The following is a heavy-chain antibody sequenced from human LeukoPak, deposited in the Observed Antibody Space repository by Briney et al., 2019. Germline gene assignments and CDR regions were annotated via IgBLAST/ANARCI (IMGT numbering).Heavy chain of an antibody. Sequence: SETLSLTCAVYGGSFSGYYWSWIRQPPGKGLEWIGEINHSGSTYYNPSLKSRVTISVDTSKNQFSLKLSSVTAADTAVYYCARVGDYYGSGINFDYWGQGTLVTVSS. V-gene: IGHV4-34*01. CDR1: GGSFSGYY. D-gene: IGHD3-10*01. CDR3: ARVGDYYGSGINFDY. J-gene: IGHJ4*02. CDR2: INHSGST.